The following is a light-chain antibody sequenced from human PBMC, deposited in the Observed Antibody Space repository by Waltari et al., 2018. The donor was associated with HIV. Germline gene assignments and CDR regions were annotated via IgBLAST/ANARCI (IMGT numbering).Light chain of an antibody. Sequence: QSALTQPASVSGFLGQSINISCTGISTDSRFYQYVSWYQQYPGNLPRLIIFDINNRPSGVSDHFSGSRSGNSASLTFSGLQSGDEAHYYCASNRLDYTLIFGGGTKLTVL. CDR2: DIN. V-gene: IGLV2-14*03. CDR1: STDSRFYQY. J-gene: IGLJ2*01. CDR3: ASNRLDYTLI.